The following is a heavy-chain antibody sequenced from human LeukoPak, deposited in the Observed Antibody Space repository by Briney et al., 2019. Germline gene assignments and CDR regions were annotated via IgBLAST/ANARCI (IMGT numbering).Heavy chain of an antibody. J-gene: IGHJ3*02. Sequence: PGGSLRLSCAASGFTFSSYSMNWVRQAPGKGLEWVSSISSSSSYIYYADSVKGRFTISRDNAKNSLYLQMNSLRAEDTAVYYCARDQKGLRFLEWPETDDAFDIWGQGTMVTVS. D-gene: IGHD3-3*01. CDR2: ISSSSSYI. CDR3: ARDQKGLRFLEWPETDDAFDI. CDR1: GFTFSSYS. V-gene: IGHV3-21*01.